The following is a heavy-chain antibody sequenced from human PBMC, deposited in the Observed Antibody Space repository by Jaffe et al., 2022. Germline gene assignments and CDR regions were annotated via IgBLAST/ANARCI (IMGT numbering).Heavy chain of an antibody. CDR2: ISSSSSTI. J-gene: IGHJ4*02. D-gene: IGHD6-6*01. CDR1: GFTFSSYS. Sequence: EVQLVESGGGLVQPGGSLRLSCAASGFTFSSYSMNWVRQAPGKGLEWVSYISSSSSTIYYADSVKGRFTISRDNAKNSLYLQMNSLRAEDTAVYYCARDRFVSAARRFYFDYWGQGTLVTVSS. V-gene: IGHV3-48*01. CDR3: ARDRFVSAARRFYFDY.